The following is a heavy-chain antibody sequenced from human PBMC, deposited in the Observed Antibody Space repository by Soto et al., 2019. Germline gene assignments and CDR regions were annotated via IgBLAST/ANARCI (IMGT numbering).Heavy chain of an antibody. CDR1: GFSLSTSGVG. CDR3: AHIRRDILTGAKRFYYYYMDV. CDR2: IYWDDDK. V-gene: IGHV2-5*02. Sequence: SGPTLVKPTQTLTLTCTFSGFSLSTSGVGVGWIRQPPGKALEWLALIYWDDDKRYSPSLKSRLTITKDTSKNQVVLTMTNMDPVDTATYYCAHIRRDILTGAKRFYYYYMDVWGKGTTVTVSS. D-gene: IGHD3-9*01. J-gene: IGHJ6*03.